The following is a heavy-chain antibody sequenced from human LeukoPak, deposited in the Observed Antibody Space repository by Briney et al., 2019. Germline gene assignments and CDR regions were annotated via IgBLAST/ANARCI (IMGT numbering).Heavy chain of an antibody. Sequence: SSQTLSLTCTVSGGSISSGSYYWSWIRQPAGKGLEWIGRIYTSGSTNYNPSLKSRVTISVDTSKNQFSLKLSSVTAADTAEYYCARVGGSSTLFDYWGQGTLVTVSS. CDR2: IYTSGST. D-gene: IGHD6-13*01. V-gene: IGHV4-61*02. CDR1: GGSISSGSYY. J-gene: IGHJ4*02. CDR3: ARVGGSSTLFDY.